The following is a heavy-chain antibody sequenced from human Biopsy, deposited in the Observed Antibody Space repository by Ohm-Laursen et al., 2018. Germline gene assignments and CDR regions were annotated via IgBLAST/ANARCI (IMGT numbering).Heavy chain of an antibody. CDR3: ARVPAYPSIDGYYGLDL. Sequence: GASVKVSCKASGYTFAGYYLHWVRQAPGHGPEWMGWINPNSGNASYAQSFQGRLTVTRDTSISTAYMEPTSLTFDDTAIYYCARVPAYPSIDGYYGLDLWGQGTTVIVSS. CDR2: INPNSGNA. CDR1: GYTFAGYY. J-gene: IGHJ6*02. V-gene: IGHV1-2*02. D-gene: IGHD3-9*01.